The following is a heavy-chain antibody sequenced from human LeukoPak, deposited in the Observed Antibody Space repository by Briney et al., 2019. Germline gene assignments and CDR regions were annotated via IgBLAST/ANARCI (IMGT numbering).Heavy chain of an antibody. V-gene: IGHV4-59*01. CDR1: GGSISSYY. J-gene: IGHJ6*02. Sequence: PSETLSLTCTVSGGSISSYYWSWIRQPPGKGLEWIGYIYYSGSTNYNPSLKSRVTISVGTSKNQFSLKLSSVTAADTAVYYCARGEGSDTAMVTADYYGMDVWGQGTTVTVSS. CDR3: ARGEGSDTAMVTADYYGMDV. CDR2: IYYSGST. D-gene: IGHD5-18*01.